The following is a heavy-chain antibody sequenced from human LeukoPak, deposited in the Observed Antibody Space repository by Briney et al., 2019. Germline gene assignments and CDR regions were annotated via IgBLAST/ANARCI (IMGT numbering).Heavy chain of an antibody. CDR3: ARGARYYGSGSYSAPGTDY. CDR2: ISYDGSNK. J-gene: IGHJ4*02. V-gene: IGHV3-30-3*01. D-gene: IGHD3-10*01. CDR1: GFPFSSYA. Sequence: GGSLRLSCAASGFPFSSYAMHWVRPAPGKGLEWVAVISYDGSNKYYADSVKGRFTISRDNSKNTLYLQMNSLRAEDTAVYYCARGARYYGSGSYSAPGTDYWGQGTLVTVSS.